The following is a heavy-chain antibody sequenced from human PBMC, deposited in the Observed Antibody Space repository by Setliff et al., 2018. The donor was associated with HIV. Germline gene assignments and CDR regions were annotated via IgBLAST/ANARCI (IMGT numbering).Heavy chain of an antibody. Sequence: GGSLRLSCAASGFTSSGSAMHWVRQASGKGLEWVGRIRSKANSYATAYAASVKGRFTISGDDSKNTAYLQMNSLKTEDTAVYYCTRTFDNFWSGYPKEDWGQGTLVTVSS. CDR3: TRTFDNFWSGYPKED. D-gene: IGHD3-3*01. CDR2: IRSKANSYAT. CDR1: GFTSSGSA. J-gene: IGHJ4*02. V-gene: IGHV3-73*01.